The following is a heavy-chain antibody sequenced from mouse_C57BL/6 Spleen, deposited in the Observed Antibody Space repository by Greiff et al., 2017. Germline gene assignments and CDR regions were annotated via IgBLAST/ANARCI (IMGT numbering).Heavy chain of an antibody. V-gene: IGHV1-66*01. CDR2: IYPGSGNT. D-gene: IGHD1-1*01. Sequence: VQLQQSGPELVKPGASVKISCKASGYSFTSYYIHWVKQRPGQGLEWIGWIYPGSGNTKYNEKFKGKATLTADTSSSTAYMQLSSLTSEDSAVYYCASDVGGSYAMDYWGQGTSVTVSS. J-gene: IGHJ4*01. CDR3: ASDVGGSYAMDY. CDR1: GYSFTSYY.